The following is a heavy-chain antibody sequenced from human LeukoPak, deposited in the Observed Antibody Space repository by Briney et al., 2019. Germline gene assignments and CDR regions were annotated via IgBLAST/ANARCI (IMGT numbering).Heavy chain of an antibody. CDR2: IKQDGSEK. CDR1: GFTFSSYW. V-gene: IGHV3-7*01. J-gene: IGHJ3*02. Sequence: GGSLRLSCAASGFTFSSYWMSWVRQAPGKGLEWVANIKQDGSEKYYVDSVKGRFTISRDNAKNSLYLQMNSLRAEDTAVYYCARVGIVVVPAAPTYAFDIWGQGTMVTVSS. CDR3: ARVGIVVVPAAPTYAFDI. D-gene: IGHD2-2*01.